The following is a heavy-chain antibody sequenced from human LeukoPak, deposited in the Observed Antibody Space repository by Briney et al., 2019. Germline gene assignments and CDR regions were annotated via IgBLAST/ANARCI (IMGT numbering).Heavy chain of an antibody. Sequence: SETLSLTCTVSGGSISSYYWSWIRQPAGKGLEWIGRIYTSGSSNYNPSLKSRVTMSVDTSNNQFSLKLSSVTAADTAVYYCAREDSSGWSAVRYWGQGTLVTVSS. V-gene: IGHV4-4*07. J-gene: IGHJ4*02. D-gene: IGHD6-19*01. CDR3: AREDSSGWSAVRY. CDR2: IYTSGSS. CDR1: GGSISSYY.